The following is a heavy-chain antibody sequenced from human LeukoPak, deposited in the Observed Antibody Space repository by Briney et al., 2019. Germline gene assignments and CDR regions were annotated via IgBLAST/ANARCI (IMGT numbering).Heavy chain of an antibody. CDR1: GGSFSGYY. D-gene: IGHD6-19*01. J-gene: IGHJ4*02. CDR3: ARGVTVVGYYFDY. CDR2: INHSGST. Sequence: PSETLSLTCAVYGGSFSGYYWSWIRQPPGKGLEWIGDINHSGSTNYNPSLKSRVTISVDTSKNQFSLHLNSMTPEDTAVYYCARGVTVVGYYFDYWGQGTLVTVSS. V-gene: IGHV4-34*01.